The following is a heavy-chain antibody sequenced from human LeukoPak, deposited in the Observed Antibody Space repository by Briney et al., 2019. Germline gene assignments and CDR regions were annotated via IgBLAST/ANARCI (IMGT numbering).Heavy chain of an antibody. V-gene: IGHV1-18*01. CDR1: GYTFTSYG. J-gene: IGHJ4*02. CDR2: ISAYNGNT. D-gene: IGHD5-18*01. Sequence: GASVKVSCKASGYTFTSYGISWVRQAPGQGLEWMGWISAYNGNTNYAQEPQGRVTMTTDTSTSTAYMELRSLRSDDTAVYYCARDLYGDTAMVTSFDYWGQGTLVTVSS. CDR3: ARDLYGDTAMVTSFDY.